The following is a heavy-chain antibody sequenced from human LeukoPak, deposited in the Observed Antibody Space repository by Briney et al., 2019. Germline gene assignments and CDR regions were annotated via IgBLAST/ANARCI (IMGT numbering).Heavy chain of an antibody. Sequence: SETLSLTCTVSGGSISSGDYYWSWIRQPPGKGLEWIGYIYYSGSTYYNPSLKSRVTISVDTSKNQFSLKLSSVTAADTAVYYCARDRGGYPPGRAFGIWGQGTMVTVSS. CDR2: IYYSGST. CDR1: GGSISSGDYY. CDR3: ARDRGGYPPGRAFGI. V-gene: IGHV4-30-4*01. J-gene: IGHJ3*02. D-gene: IGHD3-22*01.